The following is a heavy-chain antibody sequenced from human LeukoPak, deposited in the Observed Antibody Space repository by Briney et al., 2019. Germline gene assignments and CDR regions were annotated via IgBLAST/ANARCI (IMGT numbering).Heavy chain of an antibody. CDR1: GFIFSNYA. CDR3: AKWGDYDVLTGYYVSDF. J-gene: IGHJ4*02. CDR2: ISGRSDNT. V-gene: IGHV3-23*01. Sequence: PGGSLSLSCAASGFIFSNYAMYWVRQVPGKGLEWVSAISGRSDNTYYADSVKGRFTLSRDSSKNTLYLQMNSLRADDTAVYYCAKWGDYDVLTGYYVSDFWGQGTLVTVSS. D-gene: IGHD3-9*01.